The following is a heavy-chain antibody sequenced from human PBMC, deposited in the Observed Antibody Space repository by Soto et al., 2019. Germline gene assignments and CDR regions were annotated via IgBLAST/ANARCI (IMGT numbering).Heavy chain of an antibody. CDR2: INPSGTST. V-gene: IGHV1-46*04. D-gene: IGHD3-10*01. J-gene: IGHJ5*02. Sequence: ASVKVSCKASGYIFSSHYMHWVRQAPGQGLEWMGLINPSGTSTIYAQKLQGRITMTRDPSTSTDYMELSILRSEDTAVYYCARDNSWDYGSGLMAWWFDPWGQGTLVTVSS. CDR3: ARDNSWDYGSGLMAWWFDP. CDR1: GYIFSSHY.